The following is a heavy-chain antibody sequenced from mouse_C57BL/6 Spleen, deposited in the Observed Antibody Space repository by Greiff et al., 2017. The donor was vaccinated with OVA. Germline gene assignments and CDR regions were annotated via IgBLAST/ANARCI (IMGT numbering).Heavy chain of an antibody. CDR2: IDPSDSYT. J-gene: IGHJ2*01. CDR3: ARGTVVEFYFDY. Sequence: QVQLQQPGAELVMPGASVKLSCKASGYTFTSYWMHWVKQRPGQGLEWIGEIDPSDSYTNYNQKFKGKSTLTVDKSSSTAYMQLSSLTSEDSAVYDCARGTVVEFYFDYWGQGTTLTVSS. CDR1: GYTFTSYW. D-gene: IGHD1-1*01. V-gene: IGHV1-69*01.